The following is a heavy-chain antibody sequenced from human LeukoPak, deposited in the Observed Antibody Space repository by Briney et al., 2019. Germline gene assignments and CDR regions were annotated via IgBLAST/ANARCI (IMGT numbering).Heavy chain of an antibody. Sequence: GGSLRLSCAASGFTFSSYAMSWVRQAPGKGLEWVAAISGSGGSTYYVDSVKGRFTISRDNSKNTLYLQMNSLRAEDTAVYYCARDYGMATIDYWGQGTLVTVSS. D-gene: IGHD5-12*01. CDR2: ISGSGGST. V-gene: IGHV3-23*01. CDR1: GFTFSSYA. J-gene: IGHJ4*02. CDR3: ARDYGMATIDY.